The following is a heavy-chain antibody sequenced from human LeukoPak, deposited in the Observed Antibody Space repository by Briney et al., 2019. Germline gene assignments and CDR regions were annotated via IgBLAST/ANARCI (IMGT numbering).Heavy chain of an antibody. CDR2: IWYDGSNK. CDR3: AKGGWLDD. J-gene: IGHJ4*02. D-gene: IGHD6-19*01. Sequence: GRSLRLSCAASGFTFSSYGMHWVRQAPGKGLEWVAVIWYDGSNKYYADSVKGRFVTSRDNSKDTLYLQMNSLRAEDTALYYCAKGGWLDDLGQGALVTVSS. CDR1: GFTFSSYG. V-gene: IGHV3-33*06.